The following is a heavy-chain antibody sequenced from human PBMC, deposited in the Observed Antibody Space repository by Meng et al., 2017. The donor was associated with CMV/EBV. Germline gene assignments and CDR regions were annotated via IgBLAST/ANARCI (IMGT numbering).Heavy chain of an antibody. J-gene: IGHJ4*02. D-gene: IGHD6-19*01. Sequence: GQLGHSGAEMKKPGASVKVSCTTSGFTFSDYYIHWVRQAPGQGLEWMGWVNSNNDATNYARKFQGRVSMTRDTSISTAHMELSRLMSDDTAVYYCVRSSGWSLFDYWGQGTLVTVSS. CDR1: GFTFSDYY. CDR2: VNSNNDAT. CDR3: VRSSGWSLFDY. V-gene: IGHV1-2*02.